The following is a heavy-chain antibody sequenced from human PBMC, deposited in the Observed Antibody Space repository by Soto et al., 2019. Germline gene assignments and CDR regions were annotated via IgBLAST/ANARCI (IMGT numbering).Heavy chain of an antibody. CDR2: INSDGSST. Sequence: EVQLVESGGGLVQPGGSLRLSCAASGFTFSSYWMHWVRQAPGKGLVWVSRINSDGSSTSYADSVKGRFTISRDNAKNTLYLQMNSLRAEDTAVYYCARDPTAESLLWFGEARDNWFDPWGQGTLVTVSS. D-gene: IGHD3-10*01. V-gene: IGHV3-74*01. CDR1: GFTFSSYW. CDR3: ARDPTAESLLWFGEARDNWFDP. J-gene: IGHJ5*02.